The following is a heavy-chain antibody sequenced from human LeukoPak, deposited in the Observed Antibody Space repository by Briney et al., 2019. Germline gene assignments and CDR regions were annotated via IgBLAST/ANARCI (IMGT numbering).Heavy chain of an antibody. CDR3: ASTRQEPLGAFDI. Sequence: PGGSLRLSCAASGFTFDDYGMSWVRQAPGKGLEWVSGINWNGGSTGYADSVKGRLTISRDNAKNSLYLQMNSLRAEDTAVYYCASTRQEPLGAFDIWAKGQWSPSLQ. CDR2: INWNGGST. V-gene: IGHV3-20*04. J-gene: IGHJ3*02. D-gene: IGHD7-27*01. CDR1: GFTFDDYG.